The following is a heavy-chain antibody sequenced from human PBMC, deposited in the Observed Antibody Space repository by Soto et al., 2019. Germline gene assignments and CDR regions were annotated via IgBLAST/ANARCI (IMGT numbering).Heavy chain of an antibody. V-gene: IGHV3-23*01. CDR1: GFTFSSYA. D-gene: IGHD3-3*01. CDR2: ISGSGGST. CDR3: ARGRVRFLEWLLPFYYYYYMDV. J-gene: IGHJ6*03. Sequence: GGSLRLSCAASGFTFSSYAMSWVRQAPEKGLEWVSAISGSGGSTYYADSVKGRFTISRDNSKNTLYLQMNSLRAEDTAVYYCARGRVRFLEWLLPFYYYYYMDVWGKGTTVIVSS.